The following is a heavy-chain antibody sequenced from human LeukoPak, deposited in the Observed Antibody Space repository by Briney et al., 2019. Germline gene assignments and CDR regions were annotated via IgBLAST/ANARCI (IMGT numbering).Heavy chain of an antibody. CDR3: ARVQLENCGMTGCYVFDE. Sequence: GGSLRLSCAASGFTVSTTSMHWVRQAPGKGLEWVAVISFDGDDKYYADSVKGRFTISRDISTNTLYLQMTSLTALDTAVYYCARVQLENCGMTGCYVFDEWGQGTLVTVSS. CDR2: ISFDGDDK. D-gene: IGHD2-2*01. CDR1: GFTVSTTS. V-gene: IGHV3-30*04. J-gene: IGHJ4*02.